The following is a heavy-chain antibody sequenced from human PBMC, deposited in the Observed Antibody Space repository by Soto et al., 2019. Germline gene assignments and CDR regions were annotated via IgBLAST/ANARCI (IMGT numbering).Heavy chain of an antibody. CDR2: ISGGGSTT. D-gene: IGHD6-13*01. CDR3: ARDQAAGGTISRYFQD. J-gene: IGHJ1*01. CDR1: GFTFSSYA. V-gene: IGHV3-23*01. Sequence: EVQLLESGGGLVQPEGSLRLSCEASGFTFSSYAMSWVRQAPGKGLEWVSGISGGGSTTYYADSVKGRFTISRDNSKNTLYLQLNSLRAEDTAVYYCARDQAAGGTISRYFQDWCQGTLVTVSS.